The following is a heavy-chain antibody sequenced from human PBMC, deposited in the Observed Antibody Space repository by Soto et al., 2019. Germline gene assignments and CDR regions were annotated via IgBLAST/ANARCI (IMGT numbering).Heavy chain of an antibody. D-gene: IGHD3-3*01. CDR2: IVVGSGNT. V-gene: IGHV1-58*01. Sequence: MQLVQSGPEVKKPGTSVKVSCKASGFTFTSSAVQWVRQARGQRLEWIGWIVVGSGNTNYAQKFQERVTITRDMSTSTAYMELSSLRSEDTAVYYCAAAYYDFWSGYYTGFDYWGQGTLVTVSS. CDR3: AAAYYDFWSGYYTGFDY. J-gene: IGHJ4*02. CDR1: GFTFTSSA.